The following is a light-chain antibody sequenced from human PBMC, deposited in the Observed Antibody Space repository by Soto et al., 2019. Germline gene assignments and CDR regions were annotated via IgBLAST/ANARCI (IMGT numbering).Light chain of an antibody. J-gene: IGKJ1*01. V-gene: IGKV2-28*01. CDR2: LGS. Sequence: DIVMTQSPLSLPVTPGESASISCRSSQSLLHVSGYIYLDWYVQKPGQSPQLLIFLGSNRASGGPDRFSGSGSGTEFTLQISRVEAEDIGAVYYCMQALGTPRTFGRGTTLEI. CDR1: QSLLHVSGYIY. CDR3: MQALGTPRT.